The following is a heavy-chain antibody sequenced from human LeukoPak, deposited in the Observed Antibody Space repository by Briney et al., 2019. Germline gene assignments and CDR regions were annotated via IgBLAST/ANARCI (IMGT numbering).Heavy chain of an antibody. CDR1: GYTFTNYY. CDR3: ARVKDCSGGTCYSAFDY. V-gene: IGHV1-46*01. J-gene: IGHJ4*02. CDR2: INPSGGST. D-gene: IGHD2-15*01. Sequence: ASVKVSCKASGYTFTNYYMHWVRQAPGQGLEWMGIINPSGGSTTYAQKFEGRVTMTRDTSTSSVYMELSRLRSEDTAVYYCARVKDCSGGTCYSAFDYWGQGTLVTVPS.